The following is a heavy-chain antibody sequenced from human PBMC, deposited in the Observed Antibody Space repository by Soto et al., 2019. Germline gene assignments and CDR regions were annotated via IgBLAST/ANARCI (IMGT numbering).Heavy chain of an antibody. CDR1: GGSIGSGGYS. J-gene: IGHJ4*02. D-gene: IGHD2-2*01. CDR3: ARVPDR. V-gene: IGHV4-30-2*01. CDR2: IYHSGST. Sequence: SETLALTCAVSGGSIGSGGYSWSWIRQPPGKGPEWIGYIYHSGSTYYNPSLKSRVTISVDRSKNQFSLKLSSVTAADTAVYYCARVPDRWGQGTLVXVSS.